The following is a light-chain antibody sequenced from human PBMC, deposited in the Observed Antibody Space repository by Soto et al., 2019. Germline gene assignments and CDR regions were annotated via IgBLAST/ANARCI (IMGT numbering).Light chain of an antibody. V-gene: IGKV3-20*01. CDR3: HQYGDSLWT. Sequence: EIVLTQSPGTLSLSPGERATLSCRASQSVSSSYVAWYQQKPGQAPRLLVYGASTRATGIPARFSGSGAGTDFTLTITRLEPEDFAVYYCHQYGDSLWTFGQGTKG. CDR1: QSVSSSY. J-gene: IGKJ1*01. CDR2: GAS.